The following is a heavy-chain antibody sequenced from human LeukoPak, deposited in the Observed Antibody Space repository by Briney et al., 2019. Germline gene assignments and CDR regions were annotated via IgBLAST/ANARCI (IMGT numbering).Heavy chain of an antibody. CDR2: TYYRSKWYN. CDR1: GDSVSSNSVA. V-gene: IGHV6-1*01. J-gene: IGHJ4*02. CDR3: AEGVGPRGFAS. D-gene: IGHD3-10*01. Sequence: SQTLSLTCAISGDSVSSNSVAWNWIRQSPSRGPEWLGRTYYRSKWYNEYAVSVKSRITINPDTSKNQFSLQLNSVTPEDTALYYCAEGVGPRGFASWGQGTLVTVSS.